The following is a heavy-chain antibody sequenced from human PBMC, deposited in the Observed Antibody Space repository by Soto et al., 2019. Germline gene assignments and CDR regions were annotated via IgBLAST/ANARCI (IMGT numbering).Heavy chain of an antibody. CDR1: GGSISSGGYY. D-gene: IGHD3-22*01. V-gene: IGHV4-31*03. CDR3: ARVIKYYDQYYFDY. J-gene: IGHJ4*02. CDR2: IYHSGTT. Sequence: SETLSLTCTVSGGSISSGGYYWSWIRQHPGKGLEWIGYIYHSGTTYYNPSLKSRLIISVDTSKNQFSLNLSSVAAADTAVYYCARVIKYYDQYYFDYWGQGTLVT.